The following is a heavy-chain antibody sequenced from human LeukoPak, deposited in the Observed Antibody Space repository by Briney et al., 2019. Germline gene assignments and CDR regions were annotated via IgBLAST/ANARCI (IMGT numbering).Heavy chain of an antibody. D-gene: IGHD1-26*01. CDR2: INPSGGST. CDR3: ARVYPSGSYDY. Sequence: ASVKVSCKASGYTFTSYYTHWVRQAPGQGLEWMGIINPSGGSTSYAQKFQGRVTMTRDTSTSTVYMGLSSLRSEDTAVYYCARVYPSGSYDYWGQGTLVTVSS. J-gene: IGHJ4*02. CDR1: GYTFTSYY. V-gene: IGHV1-46*01.